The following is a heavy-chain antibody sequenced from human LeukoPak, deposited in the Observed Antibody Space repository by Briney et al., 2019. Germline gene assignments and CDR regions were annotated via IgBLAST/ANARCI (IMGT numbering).Heavy chain of an antibody. CDR3: ARGSRGYSYG. CDR2: IYHSGST. Sequence: KPSETLSLTCTVSGDSISSYYWSWIRQSPGKGLEWIGYIYHSGSTNYNPSLKSRVTISVDTSQNQFSLKLSSVTAADTAVYYCARGSRGYSYGWGQGTLVTVSS. CDR1: GDSISSYY. J-gene: IGHJ4*02. D-gene: IGHD5-18*01. V-gene: IGHV4-59*01.